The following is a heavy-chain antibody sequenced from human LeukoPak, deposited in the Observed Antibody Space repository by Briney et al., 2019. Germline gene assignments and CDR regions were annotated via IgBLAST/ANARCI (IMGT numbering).Heavy chain of an antibody. Sequence: PSQTLSLTCTVSGGSISSGSYYWSWIRQPAGKGLEWIGRIYTSGSTNYNPSLKSRVTISVDTSKNQFSLKLSSVTAADTAVYYCARDRGDIVVVPAASGAFDIWGQGTMVTVSS. CDR1: GGSISSGSYY. J-gene: IGHJ3*02. D-gene: IGHD2-2*01. CDR2: IYTSGST. CDR3: ARDRGDIVVVPAASGAFDI. V-gene: IGHV4-61*02.